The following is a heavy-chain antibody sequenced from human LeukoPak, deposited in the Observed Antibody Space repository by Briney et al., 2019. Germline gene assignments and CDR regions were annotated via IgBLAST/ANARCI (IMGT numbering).Heavy chain of an antibody. Sequence: ASVKVSCKASGGTFTSYAISWVRQAPGQGLEWMGGIIPIFGTANYAQKFQGRVTITADESTSTAYMELSSLRSEDTAVYYCARGGDGYNPRYYYYYGMDVWGQGTTVTVSS. CDR3: ARGGDGYNPRYYYYYGMDV. CDR1: GGTFTSYA. V-gene: IGHV1-69*13. D-gene: IGHD5-24*01. CDR2: IIPIFGTA. J-gene: IGHJ6*02.